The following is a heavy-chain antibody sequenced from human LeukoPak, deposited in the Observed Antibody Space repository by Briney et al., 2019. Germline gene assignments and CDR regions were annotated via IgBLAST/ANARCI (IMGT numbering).Heavy chain of an antibody. V-gene: IGHV4-59*01. CDR3: ARERSDRDGYYYYFDY. D-gene: IGHD5-24*01. CDR2: IYYSGST. J-gene: IGHJ4*02. CDR1: GGTFSTYY. Sequence: GTLTLTCAASGGTFSTYYSNWVRQPPGKGLVWIWHIYYSGSTNNNPSLMRRVTISVDTTKNHLSLKLSSVTAADTAVYYCARERSDRDGYYYYFDYWGQGTLVTVSS.